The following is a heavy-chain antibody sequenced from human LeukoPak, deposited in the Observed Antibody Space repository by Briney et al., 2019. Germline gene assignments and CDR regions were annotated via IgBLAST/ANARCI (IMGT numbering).Heavy chain of an antibody. Sequence: PGRSLRLSCAASGFTFSSYAMHWVRQAPGKGLEWVAVISYDGSNKYYADSVKGRFTISRDNSKNTLYLQMSSLRAEDTAVYYCASGGSFYGMDVWGQGTTVTVSS. V-gene: IGHV3-30*04. CDR1: GFTFSSYA. CDR3: ASGGSFYGMDV. D-gene: IGHD2-15*01. CDR2: ISYDGSNK. J-gene: IGHJ6*02.